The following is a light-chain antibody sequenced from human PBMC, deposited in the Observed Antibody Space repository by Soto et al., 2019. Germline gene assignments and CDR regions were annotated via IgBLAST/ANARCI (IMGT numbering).Light chain of an antibody. V-gene: IGLV2-8*01. J-gene: IGLJ1*01. CDR3: SSHAGNTFYV. CDR1: SSDIGGYNS. CDR2: EVN. Sequence: QSALTQPPSASGSPGQSVTISCTGTSSDIGGYNSVSWYQQHPGEAPKLMIYEVNKRPSGVPDRFSGSKSGNTASLTVSGLQAEDEADYYCSSHAGNTFYVFGTGTKLTVL.